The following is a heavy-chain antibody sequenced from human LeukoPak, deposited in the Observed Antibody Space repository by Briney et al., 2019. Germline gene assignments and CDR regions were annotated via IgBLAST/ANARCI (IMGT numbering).Heavy chain of an antibody. CDR1: GGSISSYY. V-gene: IGHV4-59*01. Sequence: SETLSLTCTVSGGSISSYYWSWIRQPPGKGLEWIGYIYYSGSTNYNPSLKSRLTISEDTTNNQFSLKLSSVTAADTAVYYCARGFRRGGGFDPWGQGTLVTVSS. D-gene: IGHD3-10*01. J-gene: IGHJ5*02. CDR2: IYYSGST. CDR3: ARGFRRGGGFDP.